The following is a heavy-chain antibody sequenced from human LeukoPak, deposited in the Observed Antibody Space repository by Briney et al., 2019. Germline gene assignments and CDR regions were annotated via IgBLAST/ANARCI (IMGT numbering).Heavy chain of an antibody. D-gene: IGHD5-12*01. CDR2: IYYSGST. CDR3: AAQYSGYVRLDY. CDR1: GGSISNYY. J-gene: IGHJ4*02. V-gene: IGHV4-59*08. Sequence: SETLSLTCTVSGGSISNYYWTWIRQPPGKGLEWIGYIYYSGSTNYNPSLSSRVTISLDTSKNQFSLMLRSLTAADTAVYYCAAQYSGYVRLDYWGQGTLVTVSS.